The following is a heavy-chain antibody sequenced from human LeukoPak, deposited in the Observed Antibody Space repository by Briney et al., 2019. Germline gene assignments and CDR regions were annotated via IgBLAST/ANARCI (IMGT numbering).Heavy chain of an antibody. V-gene: IGHV3-23*01. J-gene: IGHJ4*02. CDR3: AKKAQYDGHYPLDY. D-gene: IGHD4/OR15-4a*01. CDR1: GFTFSSYS. CDR2: TSDRGDYT. Sequence: GGSLRLSCEASGFTFSSYSMSWVRQAPGKGLEWVSGTSDRGDYTYYADSVKGRFTISRDTSKNTLYLQMNSLRAEDTALYFCAKKAQYDGHYPLDYWGQGTLVTVSA.